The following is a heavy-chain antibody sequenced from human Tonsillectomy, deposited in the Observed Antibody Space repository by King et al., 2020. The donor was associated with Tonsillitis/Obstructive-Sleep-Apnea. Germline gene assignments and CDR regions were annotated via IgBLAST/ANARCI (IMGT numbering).Heavy chain of an antibody. CDR1: GFTFSSYG. J-gene: IGHJ4*02. D-gene: IGHD6-13*01. CDR2: ISYDGSNK. Sequence: VQLVESGGGVVQPGRSLRLSCAASGFTFSSYGMHWVRQAPDKGLEWVAVISYDGSNKYYADSVKGRFTISRDNSKNTLYLQMNSLRAEDTAVYYCAKDLDPIAAAGTGGLDYWGQGTLVTVSS. CDR3: AKDLDPIAAAGTGGLDY. V-gene: IGHV3-30*18.